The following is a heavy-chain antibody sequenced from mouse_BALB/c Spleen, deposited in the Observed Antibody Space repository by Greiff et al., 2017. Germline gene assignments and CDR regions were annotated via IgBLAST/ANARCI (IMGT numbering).Heavy chain of an antibody. V-gene: IGHV5-6-5*01. CDR3: ARMGSTMITTYAMDY. CDR2: ISSGGST. D-gene: IGHD2-4*01. Sequence: EVKVVESGGGLVKPGGSLKLSCAASGFTFSSYAMSWVRQTPEKRLEWVASISSGGSTYYPDSVKGRFTISRDNARNILYLQMSSLRSEDTAMYYCARMGSTMITTYAMDYWGQGTSVTVSS. CDR1: GFTFSSYA. J-gene: IGHJ4*01.